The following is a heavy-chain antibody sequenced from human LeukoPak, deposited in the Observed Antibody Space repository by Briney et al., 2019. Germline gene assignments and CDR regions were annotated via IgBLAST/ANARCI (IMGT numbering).Heavy chain of an antibody. CDR2: IYYIGST. CDR1: GGSVSSHY. V-gene: IGHV4-59*08. CDR3: ARQCSTGSRYYFDY. J-gene: IGHJ4*02. D-gene: IGHD3-22*01. Sequence: PSETLSLTCTVSGGSVSSHYWSWIRQPPGKGLEWIGYIYYIGSTNYNPSLKGRVTMSVDTSKNQFSLNLTSVTAADTAVYYCARQCSTGSRYYFDYWGPGTLVTVSS.